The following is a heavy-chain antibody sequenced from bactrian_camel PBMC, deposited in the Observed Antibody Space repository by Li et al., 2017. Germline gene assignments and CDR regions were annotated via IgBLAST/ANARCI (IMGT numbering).Heavy chain of an antibody. CDR3: VTGLTHYMF. V-gene: IGHV3S6*01. J-gene: IGHJ4*01. CDR2: ISRDGSVT. Sequence: HVQLVESGGGLVQPGGSLRLSCSAGAFTSMYWWMGWVRQTPGKGLEWVSTISRDGSVTYYADSVKGRFTISRDNAKNTLYLQMNGLKSDDTALYYCVTGLTHYMFWGQGTQVTVS. CDR1: AFTSMYWW. D-gene: IGHD2*01.